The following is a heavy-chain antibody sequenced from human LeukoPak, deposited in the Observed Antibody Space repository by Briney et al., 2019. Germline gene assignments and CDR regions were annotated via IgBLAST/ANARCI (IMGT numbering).Heavy chain of an antibody. CDR1: GFTFSTYW. Sequence: GGSLRLSCAASGFTFSTYWMHWVRQAPGKGLVWVSRIDIDGSSTEYADSVKGRFTISGGNAKNTLHLQMNSLRAEDTAVYYCARETDTSGSLHFDSWGQGTLVTVSS. V-gene: IGHV3-74*01. CDR3: ARETDTSGSLHFDS. CDR2: IDIDGSST. J-gene: IGHJ4*02. D-gene: IGHD3-10*01.